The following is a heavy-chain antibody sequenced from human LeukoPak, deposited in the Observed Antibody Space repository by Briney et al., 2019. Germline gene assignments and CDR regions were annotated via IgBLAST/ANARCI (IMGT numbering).Heavy chain of an antibody. CDR2: IYYSGST. V-gene: IGHV4-39*01. J-gene: IGHJ5*02. D-gene: IGHD3-10*01. CDR1: GGSISSGSYD. Sequence: KPSETLSLTCTVSGGSISSGSYDSGWIRQPPGKGLEWIGSIYYSGSTYYNPSLKSRVTISVDTSKHQFSLKLSSVTAADTAVYYCARHKGDGSGSYGWFDPCGQGTLVTVSS. CDR3: ARHKGDGSGSYGWFDP.